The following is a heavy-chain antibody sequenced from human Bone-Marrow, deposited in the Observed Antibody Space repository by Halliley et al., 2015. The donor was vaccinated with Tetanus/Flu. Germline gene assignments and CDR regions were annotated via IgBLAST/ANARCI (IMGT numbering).Heavy chain of an antibody. V-gene: IGHV3-21*06. J-gene: IGHJ4*02. Sequence: SGFTFSSYSMNWVRQAPGKGLEWVSSINSSDSPRYYADSVKGRFTYYADSVKGRFTISRDDAKNSLYLQMNSLRVEDTAVYYCARDTGQQLTDYWGQGTLVTVSS. CDR2: INSSDSPR. CDR3: ARDTGQQLTDY. D-gene: IGHD6-13*01. CDR1: GFTFSSYS.